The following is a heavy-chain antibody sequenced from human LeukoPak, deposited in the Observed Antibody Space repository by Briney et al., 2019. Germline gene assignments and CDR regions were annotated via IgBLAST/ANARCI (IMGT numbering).Heavy chain of an antibody. CDR1: GGTFISYA. CDR3: AREYGSGSYYPY. J-gene: IGHJ4*02. V-gene: IGHV1-69*06. CDR2: IIPIFGTA. Sequence: VKVSCKASGGTFISYAISWVRQAPGQGLEWMGGIIPIFGTANYAQKFQGRVTITADKSTSTAYMELSSLRSEDTAVYYCAREYGSGSYYPYWGQGTLVTVSS. D-gene: IGHD3-10*01.